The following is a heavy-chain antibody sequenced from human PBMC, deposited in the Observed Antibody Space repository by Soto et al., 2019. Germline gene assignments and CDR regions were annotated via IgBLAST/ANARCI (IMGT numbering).Heavy chain of an antibody. Sequence: QVQLQESGPGLVKPSQTLSLTCTVSGGSISSGDYYWSWIRQPPGKGLEWIGYIYYSGSTYYNPSLKSRVTISVDTSKNQCSLKLGSVTAADTAVYSCARGREGTALAIWGQGTMVTVSS. D-gene: IGHD1-26*01. CDR1: GGSISSGDYY. V-gene: IGHV4-30-4*01. J-gene: IGHJ3*02. CDR3: ARGREGTALAI. CDR2: IYYSGST.